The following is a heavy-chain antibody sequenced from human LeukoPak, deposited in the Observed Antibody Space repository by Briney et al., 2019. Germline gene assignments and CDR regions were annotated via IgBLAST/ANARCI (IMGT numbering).Heavy chain of an antibody. CDR1: GGSISSYY. Sequence: PSETLSLTCTVSGGSISSYYWSWIRQPPGKGLEWIGYIYYSGSTNYNPSLKSRVTISVDTSKNQFSLKLSSVTAADTAVYYCAREANSGWGISWFDPWGQGTLVTVSS. V-gene: IGHV4-59*01. J-gene: IGHJ5*02. CDR2: IYYSGST. CDR3: AREANSGWGISWFDP. D-gene: IGHD6-19*01.